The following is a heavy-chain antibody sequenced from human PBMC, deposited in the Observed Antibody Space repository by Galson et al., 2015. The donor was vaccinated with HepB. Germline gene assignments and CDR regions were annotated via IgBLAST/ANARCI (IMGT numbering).Heavy chain of an antibody. V-gene: IGHV3-30*03. Sequence: SLRLSCAASGFTFSSYGMHWVRQAPGKGLEWVAVISYDGSNKYYADSVKGRFTISRDNSKNTLYLQMNSLRAEDTAVYYCARESQQWLVRPFHAFDIWGQGTMVTVSS. D-gene: IGHD6-19*01. CDR1: GFTFSSYG. J-gene: IGHJ3*02. CDR2: ISYDGSNK. CDR3: ARESQQWLVRPFHAFDI.